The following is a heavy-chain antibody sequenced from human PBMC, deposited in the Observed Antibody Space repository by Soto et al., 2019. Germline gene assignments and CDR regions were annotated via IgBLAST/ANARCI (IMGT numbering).Heavy chain of an antibody. CDR1: GGSISSGGYY. Sequence: PSETLSLTCTVSGGSISSGGYYWSWIRQHPGKGLEWIGYIYYSGSTYYNPSLKSRVTISVDTSKNQFSLKLSSVTAADTAVYYCARVVGYCSSTSCYVPGHFDYWGQGTLVTVS. D-gene: IGHD2-2*01. J-gene: IGHJ4*02. V-gene: IGHV4-31*03. CDR2: IYYSGST. CDR3: ARVVGYCSSTSCYVPGHFDY.